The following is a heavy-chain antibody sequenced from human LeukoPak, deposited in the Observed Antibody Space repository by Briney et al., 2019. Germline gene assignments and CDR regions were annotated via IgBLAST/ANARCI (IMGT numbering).Heavy chain of an antibody. J-gene: IGHJ4*02. CDR2: ISYDGSNK. CDR3: AKDFRQLWSYFDY. D-gene: IGHD5-18*01. Sequence: GGSLRLSCAASGFTFSSYGMHWVRQAPGKGLEWVAVISYDGSNKYYADSVKGRFTISRDNSKNTLYLQMNSLRAEDTAVYYCAKDFRQLWSYFDYWGQGTLVTVPS. V-gene: IGHV3-30*18. CDR1: GFTFSSYG.